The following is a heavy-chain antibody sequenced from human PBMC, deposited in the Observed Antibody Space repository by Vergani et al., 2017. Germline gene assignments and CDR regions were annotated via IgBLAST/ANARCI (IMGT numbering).Heavy chain of an antibody. CDR1: DSSISSNYY. V-gene: IGHV4-38-2*02. CDR3: AKDGRRPWSNSWANFAN. CDR2: MHHSGGT. D-gene: IGHD6-13*01. J-gene: IGHJ4*02. Sequence: QVQLPESGPGLVKPSETLSLTCTVSDSSISSNYYWGWIRQPPGKGLEWIGSMHHSGGTYYNPSLKSRVSISLDTSKNQIFLSLTSVTAADTAVYYCAKDGRRPWSNSWANFANWGQGTLVTVSS.